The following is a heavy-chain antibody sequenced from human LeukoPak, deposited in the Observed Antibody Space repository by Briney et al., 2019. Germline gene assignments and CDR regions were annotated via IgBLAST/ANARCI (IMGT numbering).Heavy chain of an antibody. J-gene: IGHJ4*02. CDR3: ARYPYSDSGVWQAFDY. Sequence: SETLSLTCIVSGGSISSGSHYWGWIRQPPGKGLEWIGSMRYSGITYYSPSLTSRVIISVDTSKNQFSLRLSSVTAADTAVYYCARYPYSDSGVWQAFDYWGQGTLVTVSS. CDR1: GGSISSGSHY. CDR2: MRYSGIT. V-gene: IGHV4-39*01. D-gene: IGHD5-12*01.